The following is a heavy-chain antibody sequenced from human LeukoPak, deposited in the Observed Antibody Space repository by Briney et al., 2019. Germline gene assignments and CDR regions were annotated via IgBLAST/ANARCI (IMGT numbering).Heavy chain of an antibody. V-gene: IGHV1-2*02. CDR3: AREPTGYGIDV. CDR1: GYTFTGYD. Sequence: GASVKVSCKASGYTFTGYDMHWVGQAPGQGLEWMGWINPNSGDTNYAQKFQGRVTMTRDTSISTTYMELSRLRSDDTAVYYCAREPTGYGIDVWGQGNTVTVSS. J-gene: IGHJ6*02. D-gene: IGHD4-17*01. CDR2: INPNSGDT.